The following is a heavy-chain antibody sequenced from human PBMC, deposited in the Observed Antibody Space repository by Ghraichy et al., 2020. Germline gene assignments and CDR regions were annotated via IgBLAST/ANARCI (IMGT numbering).Heavy chain of an antibody. D-gene: IGHD3-10*01. J-gene: IGHJ4*02. Sequence: GGSLRLSCSVSGFSFSSYDMNWVRQAPGKGLEWVALISYDGNKKYYVDSVEGRFTISRDNSKNTLYLQMNSLRPEDTAVYYCSSVGNYFGYWGQGTLVTVSS. V-gene: IGHV3-30-3*01. CDR2: ISYDGNKK. CDR1: GFSFSSYD. CDR3: SSVGNYFGY.